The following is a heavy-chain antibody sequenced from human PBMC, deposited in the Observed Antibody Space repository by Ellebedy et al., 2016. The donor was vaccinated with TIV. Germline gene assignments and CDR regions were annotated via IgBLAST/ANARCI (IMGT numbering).Heavy chain of an antibody. CDR1: GFSLSIARMG. CDR3: ARIRVGATYIAFDI. Sequence: SGPTLVKPTETLTLTCTVSGFSLSIARMGVSWIRQPPGKALEWLAHIFSNDENSYSTSLKSRLTISKDTSKSQVVLTMTNMDPVDTATYYCARIRVGATYIAFDIWGQGTMVTVSS. J-gene: IGHJ3*02. D-gene: IGHD1-26*01. V-gene: IGHV2-26*01. CDR2: IFSNDEN.